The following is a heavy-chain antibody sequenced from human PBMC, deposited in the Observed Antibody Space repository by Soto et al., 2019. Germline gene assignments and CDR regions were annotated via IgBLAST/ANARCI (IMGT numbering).Heavy chain of an antibody. CDR3: ARHEQFYYTYYGMDV. V-gene: IGHV5-51*01. CDR2: INPGDFDFDT. Sequence: EEQLVQSGPEVKKPGEALQISCKASGFSCTTYWIAWVRQIPGKGLEWVGIINPGDFDFDTRYSPSFQGQVTISADSATSTASLQWSSLKASDTAMNYCARHEQFYYTYYGMDVWGQGTTVTVSS. J-gene: IGHJ6*02. CDR1: GFSCTTYW.